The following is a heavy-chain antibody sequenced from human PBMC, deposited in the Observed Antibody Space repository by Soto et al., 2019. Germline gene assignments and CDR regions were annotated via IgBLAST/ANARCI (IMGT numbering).Heavy chain of an antibody. J-gene: IGHJ4*02. CDR1: GFTFSSYA. CDR3: AKAGNLIPTNVDPNYFDY. D-gene: IGHD3-10*01. Sequence: HPGGSLRLSCAASGFTFSSYAMSWVRQAPGKGLEWVSAISGSGGSTYYADSVKGRFTISRDNSKNTLYLQMNSLRAEDTAVYYCAKAGNLIPTNVDPNYFDYWGQGTLVTVSS. CDR2: ISGSGGST. V-gene: IGHV3-23*01.